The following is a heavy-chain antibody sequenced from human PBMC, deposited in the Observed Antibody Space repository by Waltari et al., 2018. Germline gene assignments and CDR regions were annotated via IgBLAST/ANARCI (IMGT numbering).Heavy chain of an antibody. J-gene: IGHJ4*02. CDR1: GFTFGYYW. CDR2: INTDGSIT. CDR3: ARDGIAGSQAY. D-gene: IGHD2-21*01. V-gene: IGHV3-74*01. Sequence: EVQVVESGGGLVQPGGSLRLSCAASGFTFGYYWMHWVRQVPGKRPVWVSRINTDGSITTYVDSVKGRFSVSRDNARNTLYLQMNSLRAEDTAVYYCARDGIAGSQAYWGQGTLVTVSS.